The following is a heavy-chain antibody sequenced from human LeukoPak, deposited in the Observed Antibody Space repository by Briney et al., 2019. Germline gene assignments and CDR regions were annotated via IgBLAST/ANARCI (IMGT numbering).Heavy chain of an antibody. D-gene: IGHD3-9*01. CDR2: IYSGGST. V-gene: IGHV3-53*01. CDR1: GFTFSSYS. J-gene: IGHJ6*02. Sequence: GGSLRLSCAASGFTFSSYSMHWVRQAPGKGLEWVSVIYSGGSTYYADSVKGRFTISRDNSKNTLYLQMNSLRAEDTAVYYCARGSGYFDWLPYYYGMDVWGQGTTVTVSS. CDR3: ARGSGYFDWLPYYYGMDV.